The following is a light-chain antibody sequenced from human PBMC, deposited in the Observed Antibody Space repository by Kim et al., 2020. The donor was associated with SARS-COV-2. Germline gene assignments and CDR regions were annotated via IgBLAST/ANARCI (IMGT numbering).Light chain of an antibody. CDR3: QQHNGY. CDR1: QSITGR. CDR2: AVS. Sequence: PQPESVVDTVTITCRASQSITGRSAWYQRQPGKAPKLQSYAVSSLDSGLPSRFSGSGSGTQFTLTISSLQPDDVATYDCQQHNGYFGGGTTVDIK. J-gene: IGKJ4*01. V-gene: IGKV1-5*01.